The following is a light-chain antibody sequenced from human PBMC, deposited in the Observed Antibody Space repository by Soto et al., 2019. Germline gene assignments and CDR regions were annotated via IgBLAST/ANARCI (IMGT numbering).Light chain of an antibody. V-gene: IGLV6-57*03. Sequence: NFMLTQPHSVSESPGKTVTISCTRSSGSIASNYVQWYQQRPGSAPTTVIYEDNQRPSGVPDRFSGSIDSSPNSASLTISGLETEDEADYCCQSYDSSNVVFGGGTQLTVL. J-gene: IGLJ2*01. CDR3: QSYDSSNVV. CDR2: EDN. CDR1: SGSIASNY.